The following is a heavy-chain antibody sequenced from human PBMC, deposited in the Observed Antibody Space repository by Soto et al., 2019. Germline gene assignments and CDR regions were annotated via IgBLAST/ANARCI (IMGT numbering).Heavy chain of an antibody. CDR1: GFTFSSYA. J-gene: IGHJ5*01. D-gene: IGHD5-12*01. Sequence: GGSLRLSCTASGFTFSSYAMTWVRQAPVRGLEGVSGITASGGRTFYADSVKGRFTISRDNSRTTLYLQMNSLRADDTAVYYCAKDTRYGDYVRWFDSWGQGTLVTVS. V-gene: IGHV3-23*01. CDR2: ITASGGRT. CDR3: AKDTRYGDYVRWFDS.